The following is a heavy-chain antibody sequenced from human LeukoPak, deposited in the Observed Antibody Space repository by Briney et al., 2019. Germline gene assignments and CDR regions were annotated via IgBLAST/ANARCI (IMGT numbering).Heavy chain of an antibody. CDR2: IYPDDSDT. V-gene: IGHV5-51*01. CDR1: GYRFTNYW. D-gene: IGHD3-16*01. CDR3: TVGATTSRDAFDI. Sequence: GESLKISCKRSGYRFTNYWIVWVRQMPGEGLEWMGIIYPDDSDTTYSPSFRGQVTISADKSISTAYLQWSSLKASDTAMYYCTVGATTSRDAFDIWGQGTMVTVSS. J-gene: IGHJ3*02.